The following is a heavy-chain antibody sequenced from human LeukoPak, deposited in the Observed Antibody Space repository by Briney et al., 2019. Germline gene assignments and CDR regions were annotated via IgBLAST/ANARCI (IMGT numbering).Heavy chain of an antibody. J-gene: IGHJ4*02. CDR2: IRYDGSNK. CDR1: GFTFSSYG. CDR3: AKESSSGWQTPFDY. Sequence: PGGTLRLSCAASGFTFSSYGMHWVRQAPGKGLEWVAFIRYDGSNKYYADSVKGRFTISRDNSKNTLYLQMNSLRAEDTAVYYCAKESSSGWQTPFDYWGQGTLVTVSS. D-gene: IGHD6-19*01. V-gene: IGHV3-30*02.